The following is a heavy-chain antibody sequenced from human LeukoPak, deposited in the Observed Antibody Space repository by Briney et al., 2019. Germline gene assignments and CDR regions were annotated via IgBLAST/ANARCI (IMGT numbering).Heavy chain of an antibody. CDR1: GYTFTSYG. Sequence: ASVKVSCKASGYTFTSYGLSWVRQAPGQGLEWMGWISAYNGNTNYAQRLQGRVTMTTDTSTSTAYMEVRSLRSDDTAVYYCARVDNYDFLSSFVYWGQGTLVTVSS. J-gene: IGHJ4*02. V-gene: IGHV1-18*01. CDR2: ISAYNGNT. D-gene: IGHD3-3*01. CDR3: ARVDNYDFLSSFVY.